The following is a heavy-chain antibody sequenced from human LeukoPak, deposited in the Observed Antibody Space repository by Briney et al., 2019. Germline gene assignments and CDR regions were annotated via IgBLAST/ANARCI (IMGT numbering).Heavy chain of an antibody. Sequence: GGSLRLSCAASGFTFSSYGMHWVRQAPGKGLEWVAVISYDGSNKYYADSVKGRFTISRDNSKNTLYLQMNSLRAEDTAVYYCAKVPYSSSWYYFDYWGQGTLVTVSS. V-gene: IGHV3-30*18. D-gene: IGHD6-13*01. CDR2: ISYDGSNK. CDR1: GFTFSSYG. J-gene: IGHJ4*02. CDR3: AKVPYSSSWYYFDY.